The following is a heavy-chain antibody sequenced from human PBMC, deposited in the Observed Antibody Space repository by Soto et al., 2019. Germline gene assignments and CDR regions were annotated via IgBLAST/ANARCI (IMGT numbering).Heavy chain of an antibody. J-gene: IGHJ3*02. CDR1: GYTFTGYY. Sequence: EASVKVSCKASGYTFTGYYMHWVRQAPGQGLEWMGWINPNSGGTNYAQKFQGRVTMTRDTSISTAYMELSRLRSDDTAVYYCARRYSSSWLDAFDIWGQGTMVTVSS. CDR2: INPNSGGT. CDR3: ARRYSSSWLDAFDI. V-gene: IGHV1-2*02. D-gene: IGHD6-13*01.